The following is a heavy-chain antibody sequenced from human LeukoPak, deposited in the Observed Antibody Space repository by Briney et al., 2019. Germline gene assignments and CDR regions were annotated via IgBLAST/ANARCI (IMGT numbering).Heavy chain of an antibody. CDR2: INHNGNVN. D-gene: IGHD3-16*01. CDR3: ARGGGLDV. Sequence: GGSLRLSCAASGFPVSSNYMNWARQAPGKGLEWVASINHNGNVNYYVDSVKGRFTISRDNAKNSLYLQMSNLRAEDTAVYFCARGGGLDVWGQGATVTVSS. J-gene: IGHJ6*02. V-gene: IGHV3-7*03. CDR1: GFPVSSNY.